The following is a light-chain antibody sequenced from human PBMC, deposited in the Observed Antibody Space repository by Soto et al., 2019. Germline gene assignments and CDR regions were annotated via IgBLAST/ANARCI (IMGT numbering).Light chain of an antibody. CDR2: AAS. CDR3: QQYYSTPRT. V-gene: IGKV1-39*02. J-gene: IGKJ1*01. Sequence: DIQMTQSPSFLSASVGDRVTLTCRASQSISSYLNWYKQKPGKAPKLLIFAASSLQSGAPSRVSGSGSGTDFTLTISSLKAEDVEVYYCQQYYSTPRTFGQGTKVDIK. CDR1: QSISSY.